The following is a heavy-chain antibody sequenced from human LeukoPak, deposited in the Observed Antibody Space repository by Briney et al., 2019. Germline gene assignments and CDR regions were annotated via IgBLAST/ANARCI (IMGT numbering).Heavy chain of an antibody. CDR2: INPSGGST. CDR3: ARSSGTTGAFDI. J-gene: IGHJ3*02. CDR1: GYTFTSYY. Sequence: ASVKVSRKASGYTFTSYYMHWVRQAPGQGLEWMGIINPSGGSTSYAQKFQGRVTMTKDTSTSAVYMELSSLRSEDTAVYYCARSSGTTGAFDIWGQGTMVTVSS. D-gene: IGHD1-7*01. V-gene: IGHV1-46*01.